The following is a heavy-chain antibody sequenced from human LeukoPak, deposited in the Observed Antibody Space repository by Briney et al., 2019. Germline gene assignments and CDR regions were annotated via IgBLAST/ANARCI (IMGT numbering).Heavy chain of an antibody. Sequence: SETLSLTCTVSGGSISSSSHYWGWIRQPPGKGLEWIGYIYYSGSTNYNPSLKSRVTISVDTSKNQFSLKLSSVTAADTAVYYCARIVEELDYWGQGTLVTVSS. V-gene: IGHV4-61*05. CDR3: ARIVEELDY. J-gene: IGHJ4*02. CDR2: IYYSGST. D-gene: IGHD2-15*01. CDR1: GGSISSSSHY.